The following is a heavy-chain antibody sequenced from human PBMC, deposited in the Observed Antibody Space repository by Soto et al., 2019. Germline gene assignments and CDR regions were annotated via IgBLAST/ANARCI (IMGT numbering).Heavy chain of an antibody. Sequence: GGSLRLSCAASGFTFSSYGMHWVRQAPGKGLEWVAVISYDGSNKYYADSVKGRFTISRDNSKNTLYLQMNSLRAEDTAVYYCAKAQIPVEMATIFGLGYWGQGTLVTVSS. CDR2: ISYDGSNK. CDR1: GFTFSSYG. J-gene: IGHJ4*02. V-gene: IGHV3-30*18. CDR3: AKAQIPVEMATIFGLGY. D-gene: IGHD3-3*01.